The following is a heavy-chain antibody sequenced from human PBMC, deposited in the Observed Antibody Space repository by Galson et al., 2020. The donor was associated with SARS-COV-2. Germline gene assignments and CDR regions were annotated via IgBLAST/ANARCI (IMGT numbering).Heavy chain of an antibody. V-gene: IGHV3-48*03. D-gene: IGHD2-21*01. CDR1: GFTFSSYE. CDR2: ISGSGSRI. J-gene: IGHJ3*01. Sequence: GGSLRLSCAASGFTFSSYEMTWVRQAPGKGLQWVAYISGSGSRIYYAESVKGRFIISRDNAKNFVHLQMNSLSGEDTAVYYCTTKGEGNWGQGTMVNVSS. CDR3: TTKGEGN.